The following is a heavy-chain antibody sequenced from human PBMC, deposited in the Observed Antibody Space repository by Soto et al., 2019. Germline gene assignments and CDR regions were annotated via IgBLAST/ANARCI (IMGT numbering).Heavy chain of an antibody. D-gene: IGHD4-17*01. J-gene: IGHJ4*02. CDR2: INQDGSER. V-gene: IGHV3-7*03. CDR3: AVYGYGVSAAAY. Sequence: VVSRILSCAVSGLTFRNDWLSWVRQAPGKGLEWVANINQDGSERYYVDSVRGRFTISRDNVENSLYLQLNSLRPEDTAVYYCAVYGYGVSAAAYWGQGTLVT. CDR1: GLTFRNDW.